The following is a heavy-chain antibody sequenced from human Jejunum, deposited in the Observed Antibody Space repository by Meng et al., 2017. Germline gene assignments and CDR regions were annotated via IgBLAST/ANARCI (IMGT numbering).Heavy chain of an antibody. Sequence: SGPTLVKPTQTLTLTCTFSGFSLTTSGMCVTWIRQPPGKALEWLALINWDDDKYYSTSLKTRLTVSKDTSKNQVVLTMTNMNPVDTDTYYCARIEALSGIYSYSYYGMDVWGQGTTVTVSS. CDR1: GFSLTTSGMC. D-gene: IGHD1-26*01. CDR2: INWDDDK. CDR3: ARIEALSGIYSYSYYGMDV. V-gene: IGHV2-70*01. J-gene: IGHJ6*02.